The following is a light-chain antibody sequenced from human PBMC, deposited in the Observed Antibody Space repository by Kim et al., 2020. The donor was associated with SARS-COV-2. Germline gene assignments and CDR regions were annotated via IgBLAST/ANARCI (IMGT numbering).Light chain of an antibody. J-gene: IGKJ1*01. CDR2: AAS. CDR3: QKYSSAPWT. Sequence: AAVGDRVTITCRASQDIKNYLAWYRQKPGKVPEVLIYAASILQSGVPSRISGSGSGTDFTLTINSLQPEDVATYYCQKYSSAPWTFGQGTKVDIK. V-gene: IGKV1-27*01. CDR1: QDIKNY.